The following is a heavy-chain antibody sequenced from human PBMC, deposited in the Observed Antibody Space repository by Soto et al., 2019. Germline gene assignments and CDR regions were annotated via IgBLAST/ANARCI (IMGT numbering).Heavy chain of an antibody. CDR3: ARVIAVAGQYYYYGMDV. CDR2: IWYDGSNK. V-gene: IGHV3-33*01. D-gene: IGHD6-19*01. J-gene: IGHJ6*02. CDR1: GFTFSSYG. Sequence: GGSLRLSCAASGFTFSSYGMHWVRQAPGKGLEWVAVIWYDGSNKYYADSVKGRFTISRDNSKNTLYLQMNSLRAEDTAVYYCARVIAVAGQYYYYGMDVWGQGTTVTVSS.